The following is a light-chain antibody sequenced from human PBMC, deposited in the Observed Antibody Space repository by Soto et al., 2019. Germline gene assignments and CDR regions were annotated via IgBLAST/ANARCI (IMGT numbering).Light chain of an antibody. V-gene: IGKV3-15*01. CDR1: QSVSGN. CDR3: QQYSKWPT. CDR2: DTA. J-gene: IGKJ5*01. Sequence: EIVMTQSPATLSVSPGDRATLSCRASQSVSGNLAWYQQKPGQAPRLLIYDTASRATAIPARFSGSGSGTEFPLTISSLQSEDFAVYYCQQYSKWPTFGQGTRLEIK.